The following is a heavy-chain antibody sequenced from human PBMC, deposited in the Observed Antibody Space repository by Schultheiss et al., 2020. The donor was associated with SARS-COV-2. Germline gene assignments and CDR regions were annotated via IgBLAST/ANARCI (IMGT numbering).Heavy chain of an antibody. Sequence: SVKVSCKASGGTFSSYAISWVRQAPGQGLEWMGGIIPIFGTTNYAQTFQGRVTITADKSATTAYMELSSLRSDDTALYYCTTSKGGHFYYPMAVWGQGTPVTVSS. CDR2: IIPIFGTT. J-gene: IGHJ6*02. D-gene: IGHD3-16*01. CDR1: GGTFSSYA. CDR3: TTSKGGHFYYPMAV. V-gene: IGHV1-69*06.